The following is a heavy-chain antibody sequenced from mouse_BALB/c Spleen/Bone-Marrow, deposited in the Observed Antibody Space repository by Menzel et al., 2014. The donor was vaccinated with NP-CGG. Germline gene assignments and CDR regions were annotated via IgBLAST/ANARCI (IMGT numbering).Heavy chain of an antibody. Sequence: EVKLQESGPELVKPGASVKISCKASGYSFTGYYMHWVKQSHVKSLEWIGRINPYNGATSYNQNFKDKASLTVDKSSSTAYMELHSLTSEDSAVYYCANYDEGFAYWGQGTLVTVSA. CDR1: GYSFTGYY. D-gene: IGHD2-4*01. CDR2: INPYNGAT. V-gene: IGHV1-31*01. CDR3: ANYDEGFAY. J-gene: IGHJ3*01.